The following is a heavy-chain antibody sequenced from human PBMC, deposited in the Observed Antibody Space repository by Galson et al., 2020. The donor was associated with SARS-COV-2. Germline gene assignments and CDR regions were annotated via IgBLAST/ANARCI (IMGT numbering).Heavy chain of an antibody. J-gene: IGHJ4*02. CDR1: GGSINIYY. D-gene: IGHD3-10*01. CDR2: IYYGGKT. V-gene: IGHV4-59*01. CDR3: ARLPMGRGVDY. Sequence: ASETLSLTCTASGGSINIYYRHWIRQPPGKGLEWIGYIYYGGKTNYNPSLKSRVTISVDKSKNQFSLTLSAVTAADTAMYYCARLPMGRGVDYWGQGILVTVSS.